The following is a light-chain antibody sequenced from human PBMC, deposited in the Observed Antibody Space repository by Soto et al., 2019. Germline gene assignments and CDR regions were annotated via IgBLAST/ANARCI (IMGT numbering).Light chain of an antibody. V-gene: IGKV1-33*01. CDR1: HDVSRN. Sequence: DIQMTQSPSSLSASEGDRVTITCQSSHDVSRNLNWFQQKPGEAPQLLIYDASNLERGVPSRFSGSGSGTDFTHTISSLQPEDVATYYCKQYNSMLSFGGGTEVEIK. CDR3: KQYNSMLS. CDR2: DAS. J-gene: IGKJ4*01.